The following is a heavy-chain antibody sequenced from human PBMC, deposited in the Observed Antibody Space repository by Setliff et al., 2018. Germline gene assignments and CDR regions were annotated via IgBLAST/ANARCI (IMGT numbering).Heavy chain of an antibody. CDR3: AGAKGYCSSTSCRIYYFDY. CDR1: GGSISSSSYY. CDR2: IYYSGST. V-gene: IGHV4-39*07. Sequence: LSLTCTVSGGSISSSSYYWGWIRQPPGKGLEWIGSIYYSGSTYYNPSLKSRVTISVDTSKNQFSLKLSSVTAADTAVYYCAGAKGYCSSTSCRIYYFDYWGQGTLVTVSS. D-gene: IGHD2-2*01. J-gene: IGHJ4*02.